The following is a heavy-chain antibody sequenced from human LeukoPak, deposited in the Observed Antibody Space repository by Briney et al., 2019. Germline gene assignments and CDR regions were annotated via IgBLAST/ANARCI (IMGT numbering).Heavy chain of an antibody. CDR2: ISGSGGST. V-gene: IGHV3-23*01. J-gene: IGHJ4*02. Sequence: GGSLRLSCAAPGFTFSSYAMSWVRQAPGKGLEWVSAISGSGGSTYYADSVKGRFTISRDNSKNTLYLKMNSLRAEDTAVYYCAKGRYCSSTSCPGWLIFDYWGQGTLVTVSS. CDR1: GFTFSSYA. CDR3: AKGRYCSSTSCPGWLIFDY. D-gene: IGHD2-2*01.